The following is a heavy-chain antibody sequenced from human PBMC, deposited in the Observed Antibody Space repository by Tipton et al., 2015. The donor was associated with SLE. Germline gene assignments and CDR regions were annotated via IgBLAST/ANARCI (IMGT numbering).Heavy chain of an antibody. V-gene: IGHV4-59*11. J-gene: IGHJ3*02. CDR2: IHYSGST. Sequence: TLSLTCTVSGGSISSHYWSWIRQPPGKGLEWIGFIHYSGSTNYNPSLKSRVTISVDRSKSQFSLKLTSVTAADTAVYYCARGNLGETFDIWGQGTMVTVSS. D-gene: IGHD4-11*01. CDR3: ARGNLGETFDI. CDR1: GGSISSHY.